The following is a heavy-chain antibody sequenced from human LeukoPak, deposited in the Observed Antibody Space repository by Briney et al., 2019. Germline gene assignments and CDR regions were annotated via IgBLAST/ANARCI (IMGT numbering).Heavy chain of an antibody. CDR3: ARDSSSGWYYFDY. V-gene: IGHV1-2*06. J-gene: IGHJ4*02. D-gene: IGHD6-19*01. Sequence: ASVKVSCKASGYTFTGYYMHWVRQAPGQGLEWMGRINPNSGGTSYAQKFQGRVTMTRDTSISTAYMELSRLRSDDTAVYYCARDSSSGWYYFDYWGQGTLVTVSS. CDR1: GYTFTGYY. CDR2: INPNSGGT.